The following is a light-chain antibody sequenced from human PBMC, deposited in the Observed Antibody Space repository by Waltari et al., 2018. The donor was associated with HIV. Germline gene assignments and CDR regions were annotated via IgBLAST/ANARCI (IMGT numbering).Light chain of an antibody. CDR2: DVS. CDR3: QQSFNYPLT. CDR1: QDVTTY. V-gene: IGKV1-8*01. J-gene: IGKJ4*01. Sequence: AIRMTQSPSSFSASTGDRVTITCRASQDVTTYLSWYQQKPGKAPKLLIYDVSTLQSGVPSRFSGSGSGTDFTLTISYLQSEDFATYYCQQSFNYPLTFGGGTKVEI.